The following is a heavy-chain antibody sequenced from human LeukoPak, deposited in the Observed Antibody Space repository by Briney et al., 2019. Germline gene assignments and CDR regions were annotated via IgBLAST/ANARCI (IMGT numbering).Heavy chain of an antibody. CDR2: FSSKRNST. D-gene: IGHD4-11*01. CDR3: TRGSNGDF. V-gene: IGHV3-21*01. J-gene: IGHJ4*02. Sequence: GGSLRLSCVASGFTFSSYSMNWGRQAPGEGLGWVSSFSSKRNSTHYADSVKGRFTISRDNAKNSLFLQMNGLRVEDTAVYHCTRGSNGDFWGQGTLVTVSS. CDR1: GFTFSSYS.